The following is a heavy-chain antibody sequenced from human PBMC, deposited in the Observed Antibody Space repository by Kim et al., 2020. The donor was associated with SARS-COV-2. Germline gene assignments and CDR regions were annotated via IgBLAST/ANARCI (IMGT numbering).Heavy chain of an antibody. CDR2: TSGSGSTI. V-gene: IGHV3-23*01. CDR3: VREGNWYLDL. Sequence: GGSLRLSCAASGFTFSSYAMNWVRQAPGEGLDWVSATSGSGSTIKYEDSVKGRFTMSRDNSKNTLYLQMSSLGAEDTAIYYCVREGNWYLDLWGRGTLVTVSS. J-gene: IGHJ2*01. CDR1: GFTFSSYA. D-gene: IGHD1-26*01.